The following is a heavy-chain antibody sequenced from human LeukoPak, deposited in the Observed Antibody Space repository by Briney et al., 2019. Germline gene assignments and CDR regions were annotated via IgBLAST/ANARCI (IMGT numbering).Heavy chain of an antibody. CDR3: ARGIVVVPAAIPGLFDY. CDR2: INPSGGST. J-gene: IGHJ4*02. Sequence: GASVKVSCKASGYTFTSYYMHWVRQAPGQGLEWMGIINPSGGSTNYAQKFQGRVTMTRDMSTSTVYMELSSLRSEDTAVYYCARGIVVVPAAIPGLFDYWGQGTLVTVSS. CDR1: GYTFTSYY. D-gene: IGHD2-2*02. V-gene: IGHV1-46*01.